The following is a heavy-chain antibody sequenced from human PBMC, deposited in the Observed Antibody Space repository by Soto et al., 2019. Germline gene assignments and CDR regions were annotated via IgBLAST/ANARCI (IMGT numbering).Heavy chain of an antibody. V-gene: IGHV4-59*01. CDR2: IYYSGST. CDR3: AGHSSSWYRGPFDY. Sequence: SETLSLTSTVSGGSISSYYWSWIRQPPGKGLEWIGYIYYSGSTNYNPSLKSRVTISVDTSKNQFSLKLSSVTAADTAVYYCAGHSSSWYRGPFDYWGQGTLVTVSS. D-gene: IGHD6-13*01. J-gene: IGHJ4*02. CDR1: GGSISSYY.